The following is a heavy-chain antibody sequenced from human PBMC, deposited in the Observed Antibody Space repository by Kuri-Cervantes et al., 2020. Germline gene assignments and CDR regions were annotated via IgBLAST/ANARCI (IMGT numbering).Heavy chain of an antibody. V-gene: IGHV3-33*08. CDR2: IWYDGSNK. CDR3: ARETNIYGDYGNYYGMDV. J-gene: IGHJ6*02. Sequence: GESLKISCAASGFTFSNYGMHWVRQAPGKGLEWVAVIWYDGSNKYYVESVKGRFTISRDNSKNTLYLQMNSLRAEDTAVYYCARETNIYGDYGNYYGMDVWGQGTTVTVSS. D-gene: IGHD4-17*01. CDR1: GFTFSNYG.